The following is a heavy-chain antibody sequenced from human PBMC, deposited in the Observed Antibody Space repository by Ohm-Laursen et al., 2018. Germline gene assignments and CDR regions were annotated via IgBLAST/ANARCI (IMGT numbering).Heavy chain of an antibody. J-gene: IGHJ4*02. D-gene: IGHD5-12*01. CDR3: ARAPGGYDYDY. CDR2: MNPNSGNT. CDR1: GYTFTGYY. Sequence: ASVKVSCKASGYTFTGYYMHWVRQAPGQGLEWMGWMNPNSGNTGYAQKFQGRVTMTRNTSISTAYMELSRLRSDDTAVYYCARAPGGYDYDYWGQGTLVTVSS. V-gene: IGHV1-8*02.